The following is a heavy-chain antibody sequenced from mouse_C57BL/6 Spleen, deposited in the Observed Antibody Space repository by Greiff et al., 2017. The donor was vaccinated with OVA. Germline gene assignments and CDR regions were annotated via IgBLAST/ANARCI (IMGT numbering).Heavy chain of an antibody. Sequence: EVMLVESGGGLVKPGGSLKLSCAASGFTFSDYGMHWVRQAPEKGLEWVAYISSGSSPIYYADTVKGRFTISRDNAKNTLFLQMTSLRSEDTAMYYCARYYGSSYFDDWGQGTTLTVSS. CDR3: ARYYGSSYFDD. D-gene: IGHD1-1*01. CDR2: ISSGSSPI. CDR1: GFTFSDYG. V-gene: IGHV5-17*01. J-gene: IGHJ2*01.